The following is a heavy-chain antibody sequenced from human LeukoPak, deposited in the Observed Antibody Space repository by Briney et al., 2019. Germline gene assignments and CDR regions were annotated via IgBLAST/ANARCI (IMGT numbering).Heavy chain of an antibody. CDR1: GFTVSSNY. V-gene: IGHV3-53*01. D-gene: IGHD4-11*01. J-gene: IGHJ6*03. Sequence: PGGSLRLSCAASGFTVSSNYMSWVRQAPGKGLEWVSVIYSGGYTYYADSVKGRFTISRDNSKNTLYLQMNSLRAEDMAAYYCARVYSTYPYYYMDVWGKGTTVTVSS. CDR3: ARVYSTYPYYYMDV. CDR2: IYSGGYT.